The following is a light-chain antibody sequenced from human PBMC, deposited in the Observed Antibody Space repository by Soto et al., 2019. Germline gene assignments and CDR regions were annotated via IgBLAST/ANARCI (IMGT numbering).Light chain of an antibody. CDR1: QSITTY. J-gene: IGKJ4*01. CDR2: AAS. V-gene: IGKV1-39*01. Sequence: DIQMTQSPSSLSASVGDRVTITCRASQSITTYLNWYRQKPGKAPKLLIYAASSLQSGVPSRFSGSGSETEFTLSISSLQPGDFATYFCQQIYSAPLTFGGGTKVEIK. CDR3: QQIYSAPLT.